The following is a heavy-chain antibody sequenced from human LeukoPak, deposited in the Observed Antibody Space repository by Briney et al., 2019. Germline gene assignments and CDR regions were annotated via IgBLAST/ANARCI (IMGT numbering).Heavy chain of an antibody. CDR1: GYTFTGYY. Sequence: ASVKVSCKASGYTFTGYYMHWVRQAPGQGLEWMGWINPNSGGANYAQKFQGRVTMTRDTSISTAYMELSRLRSDDTAVYYCARRSLPQTLTYENWFDPWGQGTLVTVSS. V-gene: IGHV1-2*02. J-gene: IGHJ5*02. CDR3: ARRSLPQTLTYENWFDP. D-gene: IGHD4/OR15-4a*01. CDR2: INPNSGGA.